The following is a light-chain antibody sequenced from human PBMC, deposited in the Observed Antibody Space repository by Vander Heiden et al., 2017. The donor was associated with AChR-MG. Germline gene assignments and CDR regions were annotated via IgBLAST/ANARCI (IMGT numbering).Light chain of an antibody. V-gene: IGKV3-15*01. CDR2: GAS. J-gene: IGKJ2*01. CDR3: QLHTNWLPLT. CDR1: QTVSSN. Sequence: IEVTHSPAPLSLSPGERATLSCRARQTVSSNLAWYQQKPGQAPRLLIYGASTSATCTPARFSGSGSATEFTLTISSRLSEEFAVYYCQLHTNWLPLTFGQGTKLEIK.